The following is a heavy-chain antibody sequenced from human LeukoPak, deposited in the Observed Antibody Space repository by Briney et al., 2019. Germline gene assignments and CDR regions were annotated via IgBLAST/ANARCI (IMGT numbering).Heavy chain of an antibody. V-gene: IGHV3-30*02. CDR3: ARDWGGSYFPPFDY. CDR2: IRYDGSNK. CDR1: GITFSSYS. J-gene: IGHJ4*02. Sequence: PGGSLRLSCVASGITFSSYSMNWVRQAPGKGLEWVAFIRYDGSNKYYADSVKGRFTISRDNAKNSLYLQIQNLRAEDTAFYYCARDWGGSYFPPFDYWGQGTLVSVSS. D-gene: IGHD1-26*01.